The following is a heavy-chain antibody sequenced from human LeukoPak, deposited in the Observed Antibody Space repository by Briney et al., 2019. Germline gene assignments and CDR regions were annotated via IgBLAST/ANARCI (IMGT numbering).Heavy chain of an antibody. CDR2: INQGGSEK. J-gene: IGHJ4*02. CDR1: GFTFSSYG. V-gene: IGHV3-7*01. Sequence: GGSLRLSCAASGFTFSSYGMSWVRQAPGKGLEWVSDINQGGSEKYYVDSVKGRFTISRDNAKNSLYLQMNSLRAEDTAVYYCARDVVGATKGDYFDYWGQGTLVTVSS. D-gene: IGHD1-26*01. CDR3: ARDVVGATKGDYFDY.